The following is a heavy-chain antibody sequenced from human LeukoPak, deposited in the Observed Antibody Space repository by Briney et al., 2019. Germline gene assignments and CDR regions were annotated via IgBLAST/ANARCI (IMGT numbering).Heavy chain of an antibody. D-gene: IGHD6-19*01. V-gene: IGHV4-39*07. CDR3: ARAVGYSSGPRKWFDY. Sequence: SETLSLTCTVSGGSISSSSYYWGWLRQPPGKGLEWLGSIYHSGSTYYNPSLKSRVTISVDTSKNQFSLKLSSVTAADTAVYYCARAVGYSSGPRKWFDYWGQGTLVTVSS. J-gene: IGHJ4*02. CDR2: IYHSGST. CDR1: GGSISSSSYY.